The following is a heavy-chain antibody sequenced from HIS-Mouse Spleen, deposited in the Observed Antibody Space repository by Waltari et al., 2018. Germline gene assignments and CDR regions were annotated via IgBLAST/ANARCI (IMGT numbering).Heavy chain of an antibody. J-gene: IGHJ6*02. CDR1: GFPFSSSV. CDR2: VKIDGGWT. CDR3: AKSLEPDRLRYGMDV. Sequence: EVLLLESGAGLSQPGWSLRLSCAASGFPFSSSVTGWVRQAPGKGLQWVSGVKIDGGWTYYANSVRGRFTISRDNSKITLYLQMYSLRAEDTAIYYCAKSLEPDRLRYGMDVWGQGTTVTVSS. V-gene: IGHV3-23*01. D-gene: IGHD6-6*01.